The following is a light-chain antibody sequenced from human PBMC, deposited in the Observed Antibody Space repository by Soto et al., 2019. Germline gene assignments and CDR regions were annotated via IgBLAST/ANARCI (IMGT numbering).Light chain of an antibody. V-gene: IGKV1-5*03. Sequence: GDRVTITCRASQSIDFYLAWYQQKPGKAPKLLIYEASNLESGVPSRFSGSGYGTEFTPTISSLQPDDFATYYCQQSRNYPWTFGQGTKVDIK. CDR1: QSIDFY. J-gene: IGKJ1*01. CDR2: EAS. CDR3: QQSRNYPWT.